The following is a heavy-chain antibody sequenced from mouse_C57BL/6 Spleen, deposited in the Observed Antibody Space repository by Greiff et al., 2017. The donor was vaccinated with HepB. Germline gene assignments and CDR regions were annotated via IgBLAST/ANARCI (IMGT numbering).Heavy chain of an antibody. J-gene: IGHJ2*01. Sequence: EVHLVESGGGLVKPGGSLKLSCAASGFTFSSYAMSWVRQTPEKRLEWVATISYGGSYTYYPDNVKGRFTISRDNAKNNLYLQMSHLKSEDTAMYYCARDREIKGFDYWGQGTTLTVSS. D-gene: IGHD2-4*01. CDR3: ARDREIKGFDY. CDR1: GFTFSSYA. V-gene: IGHV5-4*01. CDR2: ISYGGSYT.